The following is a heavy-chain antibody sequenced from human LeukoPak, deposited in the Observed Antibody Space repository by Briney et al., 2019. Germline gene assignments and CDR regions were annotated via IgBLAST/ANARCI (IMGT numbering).Heavy chain of an antibody. CDR1: GFTVSSNF. CDR2: IYSGGST. J-gene: IGHJ4*02. CDR3: ALALVTDY. Sequence: GGSLRLSCAASGFTVSSNFMSWVRQALGKGLEWVSVIYSGGSTYYADSVKGRFTISRDNSKNTLYLQMNSLKVEDTAVYYCALALVTDYWGQGTLVTVSS. V-gene: IGHV3-66*01. D-gene: IGHD3-9*01.